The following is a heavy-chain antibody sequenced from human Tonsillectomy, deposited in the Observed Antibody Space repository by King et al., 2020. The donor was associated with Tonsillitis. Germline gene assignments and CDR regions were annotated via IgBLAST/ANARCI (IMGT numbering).Heavy chain of an antibody. Sequence: VQLVESGGGLVQPGGSLRLSCAASGFTFSTYAMNWVRQAPGKGLEWVSYISSSCSDMYYTDSVKGRFTISRDNAKSSLYLQMNSRRAEDTAVYYCVRDCGGYCGSISLGYWGQGTLVTVSS. CDR3: VRDCGGYCGSISLGY. CDR2: ISSSCSDM. D-gene: IGHD2-2*01. V-gene: IGHV3-48*01. J-gene: IGHJ4*02. CDR1: GFTFSTYA.